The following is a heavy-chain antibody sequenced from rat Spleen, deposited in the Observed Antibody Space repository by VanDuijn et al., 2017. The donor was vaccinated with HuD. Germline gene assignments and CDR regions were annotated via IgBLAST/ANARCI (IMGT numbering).Heavy chain of an antibody. D-gene: IGHD1-10*01. CDR2: ISYSGST. Sequence: EVQLQESGPGLVKPSQSLSLTCSVTGYSITNNYWGWIRKFPGNKMEWMGYISYSGSTSYNPSLKSRISITRDTPKNQFFLQLKSVTTEDTATYYCARRGNNYAFDYWGQGVMVTVSS. CDR3: ARRGNNYAFDY. J-gene: IGHJ2*01. CDR1: GYSITNNY. V-gene: IGHV3-1*01.